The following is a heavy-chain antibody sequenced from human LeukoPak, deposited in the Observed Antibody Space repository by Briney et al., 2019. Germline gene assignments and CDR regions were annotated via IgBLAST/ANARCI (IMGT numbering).Heavy chain of an antibody. Sequence: GGSLRLSCAASGFTFSSYEMNWVRQAPGKGLEWLSNINGRGSTIYYADSMKGRFTISRDNAKNSLYLQMNSLRVEDTAVYFCARVPDTAMMGVDYWGQGTLVTVSS. J-gene: IGHJ4*02. CDR2: INGRGSTI. V-gene: IGHV3-48*03. D-gene: IGHD2-2*01. CDR3: ARVPDTAMMGVDY. CDR1: GFTFSSYE.